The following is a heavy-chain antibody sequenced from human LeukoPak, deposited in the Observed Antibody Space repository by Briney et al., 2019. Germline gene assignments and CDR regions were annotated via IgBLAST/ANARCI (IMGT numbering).Heavy chain of an antibody. CDR3: AKERGYGYNHIDY. Sequence: GGSLRLSCEASGFPFSSYAMNWVRQAPGKGLEWVSTISGSGGSTYYADSVKGRFTISRDKSKDTVYLQMNSLRAEDTAVYYCAKERGYGYNHIDYWGQGTLVTVSS. D-gene: IGHD5-24*01. CDR2: ISGSGGST. CDR1: GFPFSSYA. V-gene: IGHV3-23*01. J-gene: IGHJ4*02.